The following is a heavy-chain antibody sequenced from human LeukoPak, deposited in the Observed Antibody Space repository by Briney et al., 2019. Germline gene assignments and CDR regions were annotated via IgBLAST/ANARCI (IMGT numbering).Heavy chain of an antibody. V-gene: IGHV1-2*04. CDR2: INPNSGGT. Sequence: ASVKVSCKASGYIFTGYYMHWVRQVPGQGLEWRGSINPNSGGTNYAQKFQGWVTMTRDTSISTAYMDLNRLTSDDTAVYYCSRGLINGHDFDYWGQGTVVTVSS. CDR1: GYIFTGYY. CDR3: SRGLINGHDFDY. D-gene: IGHD2-8*01. J-gene: IGHJ4*02.